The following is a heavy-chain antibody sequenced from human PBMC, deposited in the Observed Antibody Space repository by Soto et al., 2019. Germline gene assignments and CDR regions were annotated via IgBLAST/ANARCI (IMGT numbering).Heavy chain of an antibody. CDR2: IYWDDDK. V-gene: IGHV2-5*02. D-gene: IGHD3-22*01. Sequence: QITLKESGPTLVKPAQNLTLTCTFSGFSLSTTGVAVGWIRQPPGKALEWLALIYWDDDKRYSPSLKSRLTSAKDSSESQLVLRITSMDPVDTATYCLAHRVTSLYYYEGSGYAHVFDFWGQGTVVTVSS. CDR3: AHRVTSLYYYEGSGYAHVFDF. CDR1: GFSLSTTGVA. J-gene: IGHJ3*01.